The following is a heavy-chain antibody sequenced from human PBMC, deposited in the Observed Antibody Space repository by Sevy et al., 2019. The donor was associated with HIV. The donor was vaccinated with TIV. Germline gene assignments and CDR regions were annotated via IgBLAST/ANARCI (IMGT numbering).Heavy chain of an antibody. CDR2: ISSSSSTI. V-gene: IGHV3-48*02. CDR3: ARGGGSYDFWSGYSGGMDV. D-gene: IGHD3-3*01. Sequence: GGSLRLSCAASGFTFSSYSMNWVRQAPGKGLEWVSYISSSSSTIYYADSVKGRFTISRDNAKNSLYLQMNSLRDEDTGVYYCARGGGSYDFWSGYSGGMDVWGQGTTVTVSS. CDR1: GFTFSSYS. J-gene: IGHJ6*02.